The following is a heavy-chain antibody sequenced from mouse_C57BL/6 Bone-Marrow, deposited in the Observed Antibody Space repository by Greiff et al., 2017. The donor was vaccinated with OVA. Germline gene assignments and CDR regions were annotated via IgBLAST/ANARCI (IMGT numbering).Heavy chain of an antibody. J-gene: IGHJ2*01. Sequence: VQLQQPGAELVKPGASVKMSCKASGYTFTSYWITWVKQRPGQGLEWIGDIYPGSGSTNYNEKFKSKATLTVDTSSSTAYMQLSSLTSEDSAVYYCARYSSGYGDFDDWGQGTTLTVSS. CDR2: IYPGSGST. CDR1: GYTFTSYW. CDR3: ARYSSGYGDFDD. D-gene: IGHD3-2*02. V-gene: IGHV1-55*01.